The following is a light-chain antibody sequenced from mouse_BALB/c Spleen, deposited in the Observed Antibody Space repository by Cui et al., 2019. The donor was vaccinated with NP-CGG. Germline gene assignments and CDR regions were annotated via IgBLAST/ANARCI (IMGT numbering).Light chain of an antibody. CDR1: TGAVITSNY. J-gene: IGLJ1*01. Sequence: QAVVTHGSALTTSPGETVTLTCRSSTGAVITSNYANWVQEKPDHLFTGLIGGTNNRAPGVPARFSGSLIGDKAALTITGAQTEDEAIYFCALWYSNHWVFGGGTKLTVL. V-gene: IGLV1*01. CDR3: ALWYSNHWV. CDR2: GTN.